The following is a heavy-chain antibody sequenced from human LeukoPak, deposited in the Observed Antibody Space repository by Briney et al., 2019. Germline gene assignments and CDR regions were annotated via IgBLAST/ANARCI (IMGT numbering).Heavy chain of an antibody. V-gene: IGHV3-33*01. D-gene: IGHD6-19*01. CDR1: GFSFTIYG. CDR2: IWEDGTNI. CDR3: ARVGVHSGWYEY. Sequence: PGGSLRLSGAAYGFSFTIYGVHWVRQTPGKWLDWVASIWEDGTNINYADSVMGRFTISKDNSKNTMYLQKHSFRAAETGLYYCARVGVHSGWYEYWGQGTSVTVSS. J-gene: IGHJ4*02.